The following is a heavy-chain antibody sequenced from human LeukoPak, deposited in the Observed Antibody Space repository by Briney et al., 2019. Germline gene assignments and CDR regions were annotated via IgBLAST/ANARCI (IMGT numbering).Heavy chain of an antibody. CDR3: ARAGLGGDWYFDL. D-gene: IGHD6-19*01. Sequence: PGGSLRLSCAASGFTFSSYSMNWVRQPPGKGLEWVSSISSSSSYIYYADSVKGRFTISRDNAKNSLYLQMNSLRAEDTAVYYCARAGLGGDWYFDLWGRGTLVTVSS. V-gene: IGHV3-21*01. CDR2: ISSSSSYI. J-gene: IGHJ2*01. CDR1: GFTFSSYS.